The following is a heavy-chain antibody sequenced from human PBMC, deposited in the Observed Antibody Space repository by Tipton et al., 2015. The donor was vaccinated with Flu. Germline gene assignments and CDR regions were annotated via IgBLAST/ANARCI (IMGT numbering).Heavy chain of an antibody. CDR2: IYIGGST. J-gene: IGHJ6*02. V-gene: IGHV4-61*02. CDR3: ARAESSLWAGHYYGLDV. D-gene: IGHD6-19*01. CDR1: GGSISSGSYY. Sequence: LRLSCTVSGGSISSGSYYWSWIRQPAGKGLEWIGRIYIGGSTNYKPSLKRRVTISLDTSKNHFSLRLTSVTAADTALYFCARAESSLWAGHYYGLDVWGQGTTVTVSS.